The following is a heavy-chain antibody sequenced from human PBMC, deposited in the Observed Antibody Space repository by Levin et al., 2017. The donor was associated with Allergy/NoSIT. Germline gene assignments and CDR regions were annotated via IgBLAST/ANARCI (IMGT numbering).Heavy chain of an antibody. CDR1: GFSFSIHG. V-gene: IGHV3-30*03. J-gene: IGHJ4*02. Sequence: GSLRLYCAVSGFSFSIHGMHWVRQAPGKGLEWVAGISYDGSTKDYADSVKGRFTISRDYSKNMLYLQMNSLRAEDTALYYCAGGGSGNFFYDFWGQGTLVTVSS. CDR2: ISYDGSTK. D-gene: IGHD3-10*01. CDR3: AGGGSGNFFYDF.